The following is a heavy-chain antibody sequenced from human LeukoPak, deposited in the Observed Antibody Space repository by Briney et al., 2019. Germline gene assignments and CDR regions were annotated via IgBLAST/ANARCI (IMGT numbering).Heavy chain of an antibody. D-gene: IGHD3-22*01. J-gene: IGHJ4*02. CDR2: IYHSGST. V-gene: IGHV4-30-2*01. CDR1: GGSTSSGGYS. CDR3: ARARSGYYYYFDY. Sequence: SQTLSLTCAVSGGSTSSGGYSWSWIRQPPGKGLEWIGYIYHSGSTYYNPSLKSRVTISVDRSKNQFSLKLSSVTAADTAVYYCARARSGYYYYFDYWGQGTLVTVSS.